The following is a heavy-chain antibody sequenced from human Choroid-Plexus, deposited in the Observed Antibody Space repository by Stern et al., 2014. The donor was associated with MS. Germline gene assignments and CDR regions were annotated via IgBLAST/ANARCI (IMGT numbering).Heavy chain of an antibody. Sequence: QVQLVQSGGGVVQPGRPLRLSCVASGFTFGSCAMHWVRQAPGKGLEWVACVSYDGSNKYYADSVKGRFTNSRDNSQNTLYMQMSSLRPEDTAVYYCAKDRQYLTYFFDHWGQGSLVTVSS. CDR2: VSYDGSNK. V-gene: IGHV3-30*18. J-gene: IGHJ5*02. CDR1: GFTFGSCA. D-gene: IGHD2/OR15-2a*01. CDR3: AKDRQYLTYFFDH.